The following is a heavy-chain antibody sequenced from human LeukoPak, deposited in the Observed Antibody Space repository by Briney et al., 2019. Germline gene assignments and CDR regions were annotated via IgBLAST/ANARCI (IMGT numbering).Heavy chain of an antibody. J-gene: IGHJ4*02. CDR2: IRYSGST. V-gene: IGHV4-59*01. CDR1: GGSLTSSY. CDR3: ARGAFSNYIYFDC. Sequence: SETLSLTCTVSGGSLTSSYWSWIRQPPGKGLEWIGYIRYSGSTNYSPSLKSRVTISVDTSRNQFSLNLRSVTATDTAVYYCARGAFSNYIYFDCWGQGTLVPVSS. D-gene: IGHD4-11*01.